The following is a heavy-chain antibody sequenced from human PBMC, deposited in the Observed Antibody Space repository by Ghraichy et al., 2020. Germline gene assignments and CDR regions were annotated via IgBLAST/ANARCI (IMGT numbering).Heavy chain of an antibody. CDR3: ARGRYYYDSSGSYYYYGMDV. V-gene: IGHV1-8*01. CDR1: GYTFTSYD. D-gene: IGHD3-22*01. CDR2: MNPNSGNT. J-gene: IGHJ6*02. Sequence: ASVKVSCKASGYTFTSYDINWVRQATGQGLEWMGWMNPNSGNTGYAQKFQGRVTMTRNTSISTAYMELSSLRSEDTAVYYCARGRYYYDSSGSYYYYGMDVWGQGTTVTVSS.